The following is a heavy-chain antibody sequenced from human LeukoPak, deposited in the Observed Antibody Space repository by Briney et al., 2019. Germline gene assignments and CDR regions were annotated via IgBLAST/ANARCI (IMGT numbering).Heavy chain of an antibody. CDR1: GASISNFY. D-gene: IGHD3-16*02. V-gene: IGHV4-59*08. J-gene: IGHJ4*01. CDR3: TRSDIWGSYRFLDY. Sequence: SETLSLTCTVSGASISNFYWSWIRQAPGQGLEWIGYMLYSGSTNQKPSLRSRVTISVDTSKNQVSLKLSSVTAADTAVYYCTRSDIWGSYRFLDYWGQGILVTVSS. CDR2: MLYSGST.